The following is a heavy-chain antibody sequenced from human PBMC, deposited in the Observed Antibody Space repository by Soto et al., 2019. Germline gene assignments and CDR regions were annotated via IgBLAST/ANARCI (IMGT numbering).Heavy chain of an antibody. CDR1: GGTFSSYT. J-gene: IGHJ4*02. CDR2: TIPILGIA. CDR3: ARDSGDCSGGSCDDREGSDFDY. D-gene: IGHD2-15*01. V-gene: IGHV1-69*04. Sequence: ASVKVSCKASGGTFSSYTISWVRQAPGQGLEWMGRTIPILGIANYAQKFQGKVRITADKSTSTAYMELSSLRSEDTAVYYCARDSGDCSGGSCDDREGSDFDYWGQGTLVTVSS.